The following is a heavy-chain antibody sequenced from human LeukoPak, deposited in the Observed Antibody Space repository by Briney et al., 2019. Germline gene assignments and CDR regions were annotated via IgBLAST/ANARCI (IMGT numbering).Heavy chain of an antibody. CDR1: GYTFTSYD. V-gene: IGHV1-8*03. Sequence: ASVKVSXKASGYTFTSYDINWVRQATGQGLEWMRWMNPNSGNTGYAQKFQGRVTITRNTSISTAYMELSSLRPEDTAVYYCARELAGYCSSTSCSLFDPWGQGTLVTVSS. CDR3: ARELAGYCSSTSCSLFDP. CDR2: MNPNSGNT. D-gene: IGHD2-2*01. J-gene: IGHJ5*02.